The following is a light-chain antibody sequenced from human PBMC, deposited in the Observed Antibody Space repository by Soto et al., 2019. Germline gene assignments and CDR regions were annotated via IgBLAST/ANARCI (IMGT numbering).Light chain of an antibody. CDR3: QQYHNWPPIT. V-gene: IGKV3-15*01. CDR1: QSVNNN. J-gene: IGKJ5*01. CDR2: GAS. Sequence: EIVLTQSPTSLCVSPGEKTPLSCWASQSVNNNLAWYQQKPGQAPRLLIYGASTRASGIPARFSGSGSETDFTLTISSLQSEDSAVYYCQQYHNWPPITFGHGTRLE.